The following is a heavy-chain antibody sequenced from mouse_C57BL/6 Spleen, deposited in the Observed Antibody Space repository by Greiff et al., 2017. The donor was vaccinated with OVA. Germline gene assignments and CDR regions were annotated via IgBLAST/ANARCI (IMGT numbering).Heavy chain of an antibody. D-gene: IGHD1-1*01. V-gene: IGHV1-22*01. CDR3: AIISTVVARADY. Sequence: EVQLQQSGPELVKPGASVKMSCKASGYTFTDYNMHWVKQSHGKSLEWIGYINPNNGGTSYNQKFKGKATLTANKSSSTAYMELRSLTSEDSAVYYCAIISTVVARADYWGQGTTLTVSA. CDR1: GYTFTDYN. CDR2: INPNNGGT. J-gene: IGHJ2*01.